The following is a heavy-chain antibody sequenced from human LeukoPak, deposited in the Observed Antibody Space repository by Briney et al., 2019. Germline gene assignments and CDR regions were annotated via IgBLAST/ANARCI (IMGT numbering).Heavy chain of an antibody. CDR1: GGSISGTLYY. Sequence: NPSETLSLTCTVSGGSISGTLYYWGWIRQPPGKGLEWIGSISYSGITYYNPSLQSRVTISVDASKSQFSMHLSSVTAADTALYYCARIIVVTSTDYFDSWGQGTLVTVSS. CDR2: ISYSGIT. J-gene: IGHJ4*02. V-gene: IGHV4-39*01. CDR3: ARIIVVTSTDYFDS. D-gene: IGHD3-22*01.